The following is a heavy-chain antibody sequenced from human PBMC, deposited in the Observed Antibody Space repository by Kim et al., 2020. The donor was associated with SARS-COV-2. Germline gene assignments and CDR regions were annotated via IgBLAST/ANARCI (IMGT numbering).Heavy chain of an antibody. CDR3: ARSWLVTYYYYGMDV. Sequence: TIYYADSVKGRFTISRDNAKNSLYLQMNSLRDEDTAVYYCARSWLVTYYYYGMDVWGQGTTVTVSS. CDR2: TI. D-gene: IGHD6-19*01. V-gene: IGHV3-48*02. J-gene: IGHJ6*02.